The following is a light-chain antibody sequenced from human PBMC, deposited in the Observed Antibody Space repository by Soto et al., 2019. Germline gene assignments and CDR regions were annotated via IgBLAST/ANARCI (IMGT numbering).Light chain of an antibody. Sequence: GDIVTITCRASQDITDYLAWYQQRPGQVPELLIYAASTLQSGVPSRFTGSGSGTDFTLTISGLQPEDFAIYYCQNYNSAPWTFGQGTKVDIK. CDR1: QDITDY. V-gene: IGKV1-27*01. CDR3: QNYNSAPWT. CDR2: AAS. J-gene: IGKJ1*01.